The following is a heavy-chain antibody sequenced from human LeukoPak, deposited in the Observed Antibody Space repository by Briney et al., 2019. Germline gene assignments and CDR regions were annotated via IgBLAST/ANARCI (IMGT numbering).Heavy chain of an antibody. J-gene: IGHJ4*02. V-gene: IGHV3-21*04. CDR2: ISSSSTYI. CDR1: GFTFSTYS. CDR3: ARDDFDY. Sequence: PGGSLRLSCAASGFTFSTYSMNWVRQAPGKGLEWVSSISSSSTYIYYADSVRGRFTVSRDNSKNTLYLQMNSLRVEDTAVYYCARDDFDYWGQGTLVTVSS.